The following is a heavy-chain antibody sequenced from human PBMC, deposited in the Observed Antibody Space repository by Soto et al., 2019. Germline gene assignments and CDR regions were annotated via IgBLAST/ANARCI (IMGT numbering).Heavy chain of an antibody. V-gene: IGHV5-51*03. CDR2: IYPGNSET. CDR3: AKEGGSAYYGMDV. D-gene: IGHD2-15*01. CDR1: GYSFSNTW. Sequence: EVQLVQSGAEVKEPGESLKNSCKGSGYSFSNTWINWVRQMPGKGLEWMGIIYPGNSETRYSPSFQGQVTLSADKSINTAYLQWNSLKASDTATYYCAKEGGSAYYGMDVWGQGTTVTVSS. J-gene: IGHJ6*02.